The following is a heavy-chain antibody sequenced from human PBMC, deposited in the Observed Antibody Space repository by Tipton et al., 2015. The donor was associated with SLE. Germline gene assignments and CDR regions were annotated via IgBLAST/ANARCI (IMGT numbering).Heavy chain of an antibody. CDR1: GYTFTSYD. Sequence: QVQLVQSGAEVKRPGASVKVPCKASGYTFTSYDITWVRQAPGQGLEWMGWISAYTGDTNSAQRFQGRVTMTTDTSRTTAYMELRSLRSDDTAVYYCAILDTSVLTDYWGQGTLVTVSS. V-gene: IGHV1-18*01. J-gene: IGHJ4*02. CDR2: ISAYTGDT. CDR3: AILDTSVLTDY. D-gene: IGHD5-18*01.